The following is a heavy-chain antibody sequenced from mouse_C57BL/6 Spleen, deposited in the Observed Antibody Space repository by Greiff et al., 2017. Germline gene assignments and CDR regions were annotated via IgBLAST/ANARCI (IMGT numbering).Heavy chain of an antibody. Sequence: VQLQQSGTVLARPGASVKMSCKTSGYTFTSYWMHWVKQRPGKGLEWIGAIYPGNSDTSYNQKFKGKAKLTAVTSASTAYMELSSLTNEDSAVYYCARWGSSYGYFDYGGQGTTLTVSS. CDR1: GYTFTSYW. D-gene: IGHD1-1*01. J-gene: IGHJ2*01. CDR2: IYPGNSDT. V-gene: IGHV1-5*01. CDR3: ARWGSSYGYFDY.